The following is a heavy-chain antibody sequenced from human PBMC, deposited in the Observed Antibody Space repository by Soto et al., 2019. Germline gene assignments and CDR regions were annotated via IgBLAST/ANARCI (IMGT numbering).Heavy chain of an antibody. CDR2: ISAYNGNT. V-gene: IGHV1-18*04. J-gene: IGHJ6*02. CDR1: GYPFTSYG. CDR3: AREFGLGSSSITDYSYHYGMDV. D-gene: IGHD6-6*01. Sequence: GSGKGYCKASGYPFTSYGISLVRQAPGQGLEWVGWISAYNGNTNYAQKLQGRVTMTTDTSTSTAYMELRSLRSDDTAVYYCAREFGLGSSSITDYSYHYGMDVWGQGTPVTVSS.